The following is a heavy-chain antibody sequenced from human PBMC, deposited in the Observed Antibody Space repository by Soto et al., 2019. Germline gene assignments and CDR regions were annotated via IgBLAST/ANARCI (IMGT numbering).Heavy chain of an antibody. Sequence: QLQLQESGPGLVKPSETLSLTCTVSGGSISSSSYYWGWIRQPPGKGLEWIGSIYYSGSTYYNPSLKSRVTISVDTSKNQFSLKLSSVTAADTAVYYCARHMYSSSWFSDWYFDLWGRGTLVTVSS. CDR2: IYYSGST. J-gene: IGHJ2*01. CDR1: GGSISSSSYY. V-gene: IGHV4-39*01. CDR3: ARHMYSSSWFSDWYFDL. D-gene: IGHD6-13*01.